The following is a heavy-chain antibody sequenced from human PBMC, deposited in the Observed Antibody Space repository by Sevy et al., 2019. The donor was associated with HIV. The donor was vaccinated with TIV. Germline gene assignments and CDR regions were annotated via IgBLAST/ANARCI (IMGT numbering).Heavy chain of an antibody. D-gene: IGHD3-16*01. V-gene: IGHV3-30*03. CDR3: GSVVFTFGGDPYDKHQCMDV. J-gene: IGHJ6*03. CDR2: ISYDGRNK. CDR1: GFTFSNYD. Sequence: GESLKSSCAASGFTFSNYDIHWVRQAPGKGLEWVAVISYDGRNKFYSDSVKGRFTISRDNSKRTLYLQLSSLRAEDTAVYYGGSVVFTFGGDPYDKHQCMDVWGKGTTVTVSS.